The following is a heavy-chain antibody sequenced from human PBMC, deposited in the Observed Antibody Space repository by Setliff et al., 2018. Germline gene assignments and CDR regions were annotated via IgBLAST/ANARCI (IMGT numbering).Heavy chain of an antibody. J-gene: IGHJ3*02. V-gene: IGHV1-24*01. CDR1: GYTLTELS. D-gene: IGHD1-26*01. CDR3: ATDSTQSGSYWDDAFDI. CDR2: FDPEDGET. Sequence: ASVKVSCKVSGYTLTELSMHWVRQAPGKGLEWMGGFDPEDGETIYAQKFQGRVTMTEDTSTDTAYMELSSLRSEDTAVYHCATDSTQSGSYWDDAFDIWGQGTMVTVSS.